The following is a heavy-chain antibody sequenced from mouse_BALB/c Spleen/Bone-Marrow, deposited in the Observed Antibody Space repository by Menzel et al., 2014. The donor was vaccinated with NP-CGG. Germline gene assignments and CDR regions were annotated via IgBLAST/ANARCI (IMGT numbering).Heavy chain of an antibody. CDR3: ARERNWDSFAY. D-gene: IGHD4-1*01. V-gene: IGHV1-4*01. CDR2: INPSSGNT. CDR1: GYTFTSYT. Sequence: VKLVESGAELARPGASVKMSCRASGYTFTSYTMHWVKQRPGQGLEWIGYINPSSGNTNYNQKFKDKATLTADKSSSTAYMQLSSLTSEDSAVYYCARERNWDSFAYWGQGTLVTVSA. J-gene: IGHJ3*01.